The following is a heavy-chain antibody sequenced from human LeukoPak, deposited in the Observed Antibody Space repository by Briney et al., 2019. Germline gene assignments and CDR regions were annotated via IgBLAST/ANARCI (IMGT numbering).Heavy chain of an antibody. V-gene: IGHV3-23*01. D-gene: IGHD1-1*01. CDR3: ARPPSTTWIHDAFDI. CDR1: GFTFSSYA. Sequence: GGSLRLSCAASGFTFSSYATSWVRQAPGKGLDWISGISGSTGTTYYADSVKGRFTISRDNSKNTLYLQMNSLRTEDTAVYYCARPPSTTWIHDAFDIWGQGTMVTVSS. CDR2: ISGSTGTT. J-gene: IGHJ3*02.